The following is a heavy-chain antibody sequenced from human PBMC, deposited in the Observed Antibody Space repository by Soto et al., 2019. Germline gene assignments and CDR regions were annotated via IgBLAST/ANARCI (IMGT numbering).Heavy chain of an antibody. J-gene: IGHJ4*02. Sequence: QVQLVQSGAEVKKPGSSVKVSCKASGGTFSSYTISWVRQAPGQGLEWMGRIIPILGIANYAQKFQGRVTSTADKSTSTAYMELSSLRSEDTALYYCARDLDGSGSSRVYYFDYWGQGTLVTVSS. CDR2: IIPILGIA. CDR3: ARDLDGSGSSRVYYFDY. D-gene: IGHD3-10*01. CDR1: GGTFSSYT. V-gene: IGHV1-69*08.